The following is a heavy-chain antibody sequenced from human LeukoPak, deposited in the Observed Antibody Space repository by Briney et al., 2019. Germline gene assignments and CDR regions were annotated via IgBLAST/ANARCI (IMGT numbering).Heavy chain of an antibody. V-gene: IGHV5-51*01. CDR1: GYSLTSYW. J-gene: IGHJ4*02. Sequence: GESLKISCKGSGYSLTSYWIGWVCQMPGKGLEWMGIIYPGDSDTRYSPSFQGQVTISADKSISTAYLQWSSLKASDTAMYYCARPGIAAAGFIDYWGQGTLVTVSS. D-gene: IGHD6-13*01. CDR2: IYPGDSDT. CDR3: ARPGIAAAGFIDY.